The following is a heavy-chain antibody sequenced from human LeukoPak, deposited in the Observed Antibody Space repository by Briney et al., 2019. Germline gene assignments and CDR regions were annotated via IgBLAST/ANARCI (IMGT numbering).Heavy chain of an antibody. CDR1: GYTFTSYA. CDR3: ARGRGGSSSWPYYYYYYYMDV. CDR2: IIPIFGTA. V-gene: IGHV1-69*05. J-gene: IGHJ6*03. Sequence: ASVKVSCKASGYTFTSYAISWVRQAPGQGLEWMGGIIPIFGTANYAQKFQGRVTITTDESASTAYMELSSLRSEDTAVYYCARGRGGSSSWPYYYYYYYMDVWGKGTTVTVSS. D-gene: IGHD6-13*01.